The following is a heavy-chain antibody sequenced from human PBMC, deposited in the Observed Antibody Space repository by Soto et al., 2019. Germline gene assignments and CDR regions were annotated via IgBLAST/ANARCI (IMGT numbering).Heavy chain of an antibody. CDR3: ARAGGGPGSPPWVAP. V-gene: IGHV4-30-4*01. D-gene: IGHD3-10*01. Sequence: SETLSLTCTVSGGSISSGDYYWSWIRQPPGKGLEWIGYIYYSGSTYYNPSLKSRVTISVDTSKNQFSLKLSSVTAADTAVYYCARAGGGPGSPPWVAPWGQGTLVTVS. CDR2: IYYSGST. J-gene: IGHJ5*02. CDR1: GGSISSGDYY.